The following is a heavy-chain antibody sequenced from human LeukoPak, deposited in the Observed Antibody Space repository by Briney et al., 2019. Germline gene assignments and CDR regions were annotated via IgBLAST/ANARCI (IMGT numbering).Heavy chain of an antibody. V-gene: IGHV1-69*08. Sequence: SVKVSCKASGVSFDSYTFNWVRQAPGQGLQWMGRIIPILNTPNYAQNYQGRVAITADKSTSTAYMELSSLRSEDTAIYYCARAYYGGLAVSGPFDFWGQGTLVTVSS. CDR2: IIPILNTP. CDR1: GVSFDSYT. J-gene: IGHJ4*02. D-gene: IGHD6-19*01. CDR3: ARAYYGGLAVSGPFDF.